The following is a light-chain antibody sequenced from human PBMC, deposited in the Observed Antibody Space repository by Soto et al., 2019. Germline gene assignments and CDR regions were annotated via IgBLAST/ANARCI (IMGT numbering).Light chain of an antibody. CDR3: ASYAGRDDMI. V-gene: IGLV2-8*01. CDR1: SSDVGGYDR. Sequence: QSALTQPPSASGSPGQSVTISCTGTSSDVGGYDRVSWFQQHPGKAPKRIIYGVTDRLSGVSDRFSGSKSGNTASLTVSGLQAEDEADYYCASYAGRDDMIFGAGTQLTVL. J-gene: IGLJ7*01. CDR2: GVT.